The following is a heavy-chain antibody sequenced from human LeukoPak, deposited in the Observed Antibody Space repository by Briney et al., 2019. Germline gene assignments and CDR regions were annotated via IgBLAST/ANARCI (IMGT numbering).Heavy chain of an antibody. V-gene: IGHV3-23*01. CDR3: AKARYCSSTSCYTPFDY. CDR2: ISGTGGST. CDR1: GFTFSSYA. Sequence: GGSLRLSCAASGFTFSSYAMSWVRQAPGKGLEWVSGISGTGGSTYYADSVKGRFTISRDNSKNTLYLQMNSLRAEDTAVYYCAKARYCSSTSCYTPFDYWGQGTLVTVSS. J-gene: IGHJ4*02. D-gene: IGHD2-2*02.